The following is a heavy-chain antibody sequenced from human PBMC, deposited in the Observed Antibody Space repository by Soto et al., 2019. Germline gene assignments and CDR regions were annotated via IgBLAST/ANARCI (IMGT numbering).Heavy chain of an antibody. D-gene: IGHD3-3*01. V-gene: IGHV5-51*01. J-gene: IGHJ4*02. Sequence: PGESLKISCKGSGYSFTSYWIGWVRQMPGKGLEWMGIIYPGDSDTRYSPSFQGQVTISADKSISTAYLQWSSLEASDTAMYYCATSYYDFWSGYYRFDYWGQGTLVTVSS. CDR2: IYPGDSDT. CDR3: ATSYYDFWSGYYRFDY. CDR1: GYSFTSYW.